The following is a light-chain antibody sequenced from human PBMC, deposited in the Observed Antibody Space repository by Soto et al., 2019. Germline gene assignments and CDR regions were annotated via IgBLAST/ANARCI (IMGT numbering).Light chain of an antibody. CDR1: QSVGSC. CDR2: KTS. Sequence: DTQMTQSPSTLSASVGERVTITCRASQSVGSCLAWYQQKPGKAPKLLIYKTSILENGVPSRFSGSGSGTEFTLSISSLQPDDFATYYCHQYNSYWTFGQGTKVDIK. V-gene: IGKV1-5*03. CDR3: HQYNSYWT. J-gene: IGKJ1*01.